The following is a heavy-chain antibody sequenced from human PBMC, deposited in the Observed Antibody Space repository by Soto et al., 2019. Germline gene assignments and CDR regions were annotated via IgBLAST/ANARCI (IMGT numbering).Heavy chain of an antibody. CDR3: ATSRLRFGELLFDY. D-gene: IGHD3-10*01. CDR2: IYYSGST. CDR1: GGSISSYY. Sequence: SETLSLTCTVSGGSISSYYWSWIRQPPGKGLEWIGYIYYSGSTNYNPSLKSRVTISVDTSKNQFSLKLSSVTAADTAVYYCATSRLRFGELLFDYWGQGTLVTV. J-gene: IGHJ4*02. V-gene: IGHV4-59*01.